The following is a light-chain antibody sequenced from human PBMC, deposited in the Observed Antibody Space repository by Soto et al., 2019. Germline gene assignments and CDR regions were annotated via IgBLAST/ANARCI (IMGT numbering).Light chain of an antibody. J-gene: IGKJ1*01. Sequence: VLTQAPATRSVCAGERATLSCRASQSVSSNLAWYQQKPGQAPRLLIYGASTRATGIPARFSGSGSGTEFTLTISSLQSEDFAVYYCQQYNNWPRTFGQRTKVDI. CDR1: QSVSSN. CDR2: GAS. CDR3: QQYNNWPRT. V-gene: IGKV3-15*01.